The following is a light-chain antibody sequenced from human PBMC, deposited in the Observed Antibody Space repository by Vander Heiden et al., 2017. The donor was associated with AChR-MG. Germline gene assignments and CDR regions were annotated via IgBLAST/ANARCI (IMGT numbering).Light chain of an antibody. V-gene: IGLV2-14*03. CDR1: SSYIGRYNY. CDR3: TSFTTINTYV. CDR2: DVS. J-gene: IGLJ1*01. Sequence: QSALTQPASVSWSPGRSITISCTGTSSYIGRYNYVYWYQQHPGKVPKVLIYDVSNRPSGVSTRFSGSKSGNTASLTISGLQAEDEADYYCTSFTTINTYVFGTGTEVTVL.